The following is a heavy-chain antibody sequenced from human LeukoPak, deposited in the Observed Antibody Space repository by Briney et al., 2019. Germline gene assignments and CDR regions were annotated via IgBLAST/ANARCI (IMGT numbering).Heavy chain of an antibody. V-gene: IGHV3-30-3*01. Sequence: PGGSLTLSCAASGFTFSSYAMLWVRQAPGKGLEWVAVISYDGSNKYYADSVKGRFTISRDNSKNTLYLQMNSLRAEDTAVYYCARDPTYYYDSSGYYRDWGQGTLVTVSS. CDR1: GFTFSSYA. D-gene: IGHD3-22*01. CDR2: ISYDGSNK. CDR3: ARDPTYYYDSSGYYRD. J-gene: IGHJ4*02.